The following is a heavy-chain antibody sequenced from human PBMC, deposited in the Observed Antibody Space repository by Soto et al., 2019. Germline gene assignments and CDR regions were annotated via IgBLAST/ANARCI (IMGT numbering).Heavy chain of an antibody. CDR2: ISAYNGNT. J-gene: IGHJ6*02. CDR1: GYTFTSYG. V-gene: IGHV1-18*01. CDR3: ARDLRFPYYYYGMDV. Sequence: QVQLVQSGAEVKKPGASVKVSCKASGYTFTSYGISWVRQAPGQGLEWMGWISAYNGNTNYAQKLQGRVTMTTDTSTRTAYMELRSLRSDDTAVYYCARDLRFPYYYYGMDVWGQGTTVTVSS. D-gene: IGHD4-17*01.